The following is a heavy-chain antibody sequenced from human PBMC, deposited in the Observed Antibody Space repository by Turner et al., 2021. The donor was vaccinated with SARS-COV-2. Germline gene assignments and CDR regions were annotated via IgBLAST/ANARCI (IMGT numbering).Heavy chain of an antibody. CDR3: AKDGAPFLLYFGEPTFYFDY. D-gene: IGHD3-10*01. J-gene: IGHJ4*02. CDR1: GFIFSSYA. V-gene: IGHV3-23*01. Sequence: EVQLLESGGGLVQPGGSLRLTCAAPGFIFSSYAMSWVRQPPGKGLEWVSIIGSSGKDTYYADPVKGRFTISRDNSKNTLYLQMNSLRAEDTAVYYCAKDGAPFLLYFGEPTFYFDYWGQGTLVTVSS. CDR2: IGSSGKDT.